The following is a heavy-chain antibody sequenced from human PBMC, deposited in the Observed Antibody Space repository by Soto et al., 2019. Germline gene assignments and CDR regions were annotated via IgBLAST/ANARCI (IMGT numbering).Heavy chain of an antibody. D-gene: IGHD2-21*01. CDR1: GITFIYAW. V-gene: IGHV3-15*07. CDR3: THLLSLAHPYSYL. Sequence: GSLRLSCAASGITFIYAWMDWVRQAPGKRLEWVGRIKSQASGGTIDYAAPVKGRFTISRDDSKNTVYLQMDSLKTGDTAVYYCTHLLSLAHPYSYLWGQGTQVTVSS. J-gene: IGHJ4*02. CDR2: IKSQASGGTI.